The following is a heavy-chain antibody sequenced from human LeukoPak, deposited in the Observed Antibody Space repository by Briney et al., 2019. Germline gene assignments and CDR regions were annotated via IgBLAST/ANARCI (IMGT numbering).Heavy chain of an antibody. V-gene: IGHV3-23*01. J-gene: IGHJ4*02. CDR3: AKERGLYCSSTSCYYFDY. CDR1: GFTVSSNY. Sequence: GGSLRLSRAASGFTVSSNYMSWVRQAPGKGLEWVSAISGSGGSTYYADSVKGRFTISRDNSKNTLYLQMNSLRAEDTAVYYCAKERGLYCSSTSCYYFDYWGQGTLVTVSS. CDR2: ISGSGGST. D-gene: IGHD2-2*01.